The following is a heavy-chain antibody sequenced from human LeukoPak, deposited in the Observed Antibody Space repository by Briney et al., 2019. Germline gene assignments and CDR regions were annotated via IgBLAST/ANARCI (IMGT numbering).Heavy chain of an antibody. J-gene: IGHJ4*02. D-gene: IGHD5-18*01. CDR3: ARVDREGYSYGYLFL. Sequence: QPGGSLRLSCAASGFTVSSNYMSWVRQAPGKGLEWVSVIYSAGTTYYVDSVKGRFTISRDNSKNTLYLQMNSLRAEDTAVYYCARVDREGYSYGYLFLWGQGTLVTVSS. V-gene: IGHV3-66*01. CDR2: IYSAGTT. CDR1: GFTVSSNY.